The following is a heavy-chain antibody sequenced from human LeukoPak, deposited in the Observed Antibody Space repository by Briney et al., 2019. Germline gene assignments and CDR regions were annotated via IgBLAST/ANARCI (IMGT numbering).Heavy chain of an antibody. J-gene: IGHJ4*02. D-gene: IGHD1-7*01. CDR1: EFTFSKAW. Sequence: PGGSLRLSCAASEFTFSKAWMSWVRQAPGKGLEWVANIKEDGSQKYYLDSVKGRFTISRDNAKNSMYLQMNSLRAEDTAVYYCARWEIRGTAHQLDYWGQGTLVTVSS. V-gene: IGHV3-7*01. CDR2: IKEDGSQK. CDR3: ARWEIRGTAHQLDY.